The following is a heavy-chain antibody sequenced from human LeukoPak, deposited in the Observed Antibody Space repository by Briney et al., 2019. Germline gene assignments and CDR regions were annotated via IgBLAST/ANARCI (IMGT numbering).Heavy chain of an antibody. CDR2: IYYSGST. CDR1: GGSISSYY. D-gene: IGHD3-16*01. J-gene: IGHJ3*02. Sequence: SETLSLTCTVSGGSISSYYWSWIRQPPGKGLEWIGYIYYSGSTNYNPSLKSRVTISVDTSKNQFSLKLSSVTAADTAVYYCARDRGRWGDAFDIRGQGTMVTVSS. V-gene: IGHV4-59*01. CDR3: ARDRGRWGDAFDI.